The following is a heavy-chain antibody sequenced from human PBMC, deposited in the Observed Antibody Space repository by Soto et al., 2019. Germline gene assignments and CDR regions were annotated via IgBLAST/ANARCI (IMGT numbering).Heavy chain of an antibody. CDR1: GFIVSDTY. CDR3: AREPRYCRGGSCSITGDAYDI. V-gene: IGHV3-66*01. CDR2: ISNRGDT. J-gene: IGHJ3*02. D-gene: IGHD2-15*01. Sequence: ESGGGLVQPGGFLRLSCTASGFIVSDTYVNWVRQAPGKGLEWVSVISNRGDTHYADSVRGRFSLSRDISDNTLHLQMNNLRVEDTAVYYCAREPRYCRGGSCSITGDAYDIWGQGTMVTVSS.